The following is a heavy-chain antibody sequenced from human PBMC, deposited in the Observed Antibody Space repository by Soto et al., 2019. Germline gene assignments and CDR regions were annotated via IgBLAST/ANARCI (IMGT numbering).Heavy chain of an antibody. V-gene: IGHV3-7*05. CDR3: AGGSGWISDT. Sequence: EVQLVESGGGLVQPGGSLRLSRAASGFTFSPYWMSWVRQAPGKGLEWVAIIKDDGGDELYLEAVRGRFTISRDNAKKSLYLAMDSLRVEDTAVYYCAGGSGWISDTWGQGTLVTVSS. J-gene: IGHJ5*02. D-gene: IGHD6-19*01. CDR1: GFTFSPYW. CDR2: IKDDGGDE.